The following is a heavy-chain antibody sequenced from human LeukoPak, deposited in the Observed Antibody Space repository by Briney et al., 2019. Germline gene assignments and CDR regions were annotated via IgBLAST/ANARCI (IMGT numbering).Heavy chain of an antibody. CDR2: IYYSGTT. CDR1: GGSISSSSYY. D-gene: IGHD3-10*01. V-gene: IGHV4-39*01. J-gene: IGHJ4*02. Sequence: SETLSLTCTVSGGSISSSSYYWGWIRQPPGKGLEWIGSIYYSGTTYYNPSLKSRVTISVDTSENQFSLKLSSVTAADTAVYYCARPQVVRGVFAYFDYWGQGTLVTVSS. CDR3: ARPQVVRGVFAYFDY.